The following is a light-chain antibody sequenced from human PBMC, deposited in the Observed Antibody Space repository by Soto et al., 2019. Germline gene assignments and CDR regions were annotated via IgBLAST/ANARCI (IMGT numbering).Light chain of an antibody. CDR2: DAS. CDR1: QSVSSN. CDR3: QQRSNWPSTT. J-gene: IGKJ5*01. Sequence: EIVMTQSPATLSVSPGERATLSCRASQSVSSNLAWYQQKPGQAPRLLIYDASNRATGIPARFSGSGPGTDFTLTISSLEPEDFAVYYCQQRSNWPSTTFGQGTRLEIK. V-gene: IGKV3D-11*02.